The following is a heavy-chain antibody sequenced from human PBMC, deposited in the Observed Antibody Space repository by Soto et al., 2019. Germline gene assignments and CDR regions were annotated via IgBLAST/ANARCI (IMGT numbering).Heavy chain of an antibody. CDR3: ARIPFVWGSPHRSYFDS. CDR1: GGSFSGYY. D-gene: IGHD3-16*01. V-gene: IGHV4-34*01. J-gene: IGHJ4*03. Sequence: SETLSLTCAVYGGSFSGYYWSWIRQPPGKGLEWIGEINHSGSTNYNPSLKSRVTISVDTSKNQFSLKLSSVTAADTAVYYCARIPFVWGSPHRSYFDSGGRGPLVTFSS. CDR2: INHSGST.